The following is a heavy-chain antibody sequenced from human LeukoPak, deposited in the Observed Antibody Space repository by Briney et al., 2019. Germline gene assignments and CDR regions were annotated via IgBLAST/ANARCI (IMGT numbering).Heavy chain of an antibody. V-gene: IGHV3-23*01. CDR1: GFTFSTYA. Sequence: GGSLRLSCAASGFTFSTYAMSWVRQPPGKGLEWVSAISGSGGSTYYADSVKGRFTISRDNSKNTLYLQMNSLRAEDTAVYYCAKDRGYYYDSSGYPGIGAFDIWGQGTMVTVSS. D-gene: IGHD3-22*01. CDR2: ISGSGGST. CDR3: AKDRGYYYDSSGYPGIGAFDI. J-gene: IGHJ3*02.